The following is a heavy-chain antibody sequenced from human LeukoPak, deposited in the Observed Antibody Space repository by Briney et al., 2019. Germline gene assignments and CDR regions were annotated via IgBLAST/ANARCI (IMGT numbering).Heavy chain of an antibody. V-gene: IGHV3-23*01. J-gene: IGHJ4*02. D-gene: IGHD3-10*01. Sequence: HPGGSLRLSCAASGFTFSSYAMSWVRQAPGKGLEWVSAISGSGGSTYYADSVKGRFTISRDNSKNTLYLQMNSLRAEDTAVYYCAHGVRGVYAGYFDYWGQGTLVTVSS. CDR1: GFTFSSYA. CDR2: ISGSGGST. CDR3: AHGVRGVYAGYFDY.